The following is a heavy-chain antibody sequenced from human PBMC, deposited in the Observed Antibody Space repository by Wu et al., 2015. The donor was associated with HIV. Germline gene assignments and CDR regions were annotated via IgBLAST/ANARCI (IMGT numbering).Heavy chain of an antibody. CDR1: GYTLTELS. J-gene: IGHJ4*02. CDR2: FDPEDGET. D-gene: IGHD3-10*01. V-gene: IGHV1-24*01. Sequence: QVQLVQSGAEVKKPGASVKVSCKVSGYTLTELSMHWVRQAPGKGLEWMGGFDPEDGETIYAQKFQGRVTMTEDTSTDTAYMELSSLRSEDTAVYYCATGVPLMVRGVIITPLLFGYWGQGTLVTVSS. CDR3: ATGVPLMVRGVIITPLLFGY.